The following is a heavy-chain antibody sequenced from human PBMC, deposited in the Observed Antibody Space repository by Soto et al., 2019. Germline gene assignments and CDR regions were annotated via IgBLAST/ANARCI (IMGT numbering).Heavy chain of an antibody. Sequence: VGSLRLSCAASGFTFSSYAMSWVRQAPGKGLEWVSAISGSGGSTYYADSVKGRFTISRDNSKNTLYLQMNSLRAEDTAVYYCAKLALDYGDYEGYFDYWGQGTLVTVSS. CDR1: GFTFSSYA. D-gene: IGHD4-17*01. J-gene: IGHJ4*02. CDR2: ISGSGGST. CDR3: AKLALDYGDYEGYFDY. V-gene: IGHV3-23*01.